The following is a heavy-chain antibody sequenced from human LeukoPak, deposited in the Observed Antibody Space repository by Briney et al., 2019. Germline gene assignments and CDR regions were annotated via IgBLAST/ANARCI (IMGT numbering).Heavy chain of an antibody. CDR1: GFTFSSYA. CDR2: ISYDGSNK. Sequence: GRSLRLSCAASGFTFSSYAMHWVRQAPGKGLEWVAVISYDGSNKYYADSVKGRFTISRDNSKNTLHLEMNSLRAEDTAVYYCASLVVAGPGGGYWGQGTLLTVPS. CDR3: ASLVVAGPGGGY. J-gene: IGHJ4*02. V-gene: IGHV3-30*04. D-gene: IGHD6-19*01.